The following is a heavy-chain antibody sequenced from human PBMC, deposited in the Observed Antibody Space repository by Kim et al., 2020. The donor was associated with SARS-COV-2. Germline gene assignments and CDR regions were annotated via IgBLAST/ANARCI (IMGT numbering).Heavy chain of an antibody. CDR1: GGSFSGYY. D-gene: IGHD2-2*02. CDR3: ARGGYCSSTSCYKNSEYFQH. V-gene: IGHV4-34*01. CDR2: INHSGST. J-gene: IGHJ1*01. Sequence: SETLSLTCAVYGGSFSGYYWSWIRQPPGKGLEWIGEINHSGSTNYNPSLKSRVTISVDTSKNQFSLKLSSVTAADTAVYYCARGGYCSSTSCYKNSEYFQHWGQGTLVTVSS.